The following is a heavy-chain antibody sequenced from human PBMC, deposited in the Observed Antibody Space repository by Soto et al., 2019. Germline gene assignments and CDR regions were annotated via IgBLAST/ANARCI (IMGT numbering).Heavy chain of an antibody. J-gene: IGHJ4*02. CDR2: IYAGGNT. Sequence: GGSLRLSXAASGFSVTSNYMTWVRQAPGKGLECVSVIYAGGNTYYPDSVKGRFTISSDNSKNTLFLQMNNLRAEDTAVYYCARVTTFYDILTTSYALNYFDYWGQGTRVTVSS. V-gene: IGHV3-53*01. CDR1: GFSVTSNY. CDR3: ARVTTFYDILTTSYALNYFDY. D-gene: IGHD3-9*01.